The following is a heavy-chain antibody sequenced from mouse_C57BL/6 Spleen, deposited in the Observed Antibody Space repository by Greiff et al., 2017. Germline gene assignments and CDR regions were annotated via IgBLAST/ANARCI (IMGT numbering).Heavy chain of an antibody. V-gene: IGHV1-26*01. CDR1: GYTFTDYY. CDR3: ARDGYWAY. CDR2: INPNNGGT. Sequence: EVQLQQSGPELVKPGASVKISCTASGYTFTDYYMNWVKQSHGQSLEWIGDINPNNGGTSYNQKFKGKATLTVDKSSSTAYMELRSLTSEDSAVYYCARDGYWAYWGQGTLVTVSA. J-gene: IGHJ3*01. D-gene: IGHD2-3*01.